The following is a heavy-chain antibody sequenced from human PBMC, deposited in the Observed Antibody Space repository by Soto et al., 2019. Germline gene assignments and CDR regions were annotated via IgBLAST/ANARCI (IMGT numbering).Heavy chain of an antibody. CDR1: GGSVSSGSYY. V-gene: IGHV4-61*01. D-gene: IGHD2-15*01. J-gene: IGHJ5*02. CDR3: AREIVVVVAAISPWFDP. CDR2: IYYSGST. Sequence: SETLSLTCTVSGGSVSSGSYYWSWIRQPPGKGLEWIGYIYYSGSTNYNPSLKSRVTISVDTSKNQFSLKLSSVTAADTAVYYCAREIVVVVAAISPWFDPWGQGTLVAVSS.